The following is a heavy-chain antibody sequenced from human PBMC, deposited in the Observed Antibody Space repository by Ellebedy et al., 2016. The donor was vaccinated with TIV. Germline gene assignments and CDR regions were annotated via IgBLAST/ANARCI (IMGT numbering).Heavy chain of an antibody. D-gene: IGHD3-22*01. J-gene: IGHJ3*02. V-gene: IGHV3-7*03. CDR2: IKQDGSEK. CDR1: GFTFSTYW. Sequence: GESLKISCVASGFTFSTYWMSWVRQAPGKGLEWVANIKQDGSEKYYVDSVKGRFTISRDNAKNSLFLQMNSLRAEDTAVFYCARDPTYYYDSSGYYYDPHDAFDIWGQGTMVTVSS. CDR3: ARDPTYYYDSSGYYYDPHDAFDI.